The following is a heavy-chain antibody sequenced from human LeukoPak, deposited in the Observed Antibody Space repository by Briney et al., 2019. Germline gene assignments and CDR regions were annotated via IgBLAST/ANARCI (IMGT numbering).Heavy chain of an antibody. D-gene: IGHD3-10*01. V-gene: IGHV3-72*01. CDR1: GFTFSDHY. Sequence: TGGSLRLSCAVSGFTFSDHYMDWVRQAPGKGLEWIGRSRNEGHSYSTDFAASVRGRASLSRDHSRNSLYLQMNSLRTDDTAGYYCVALLRGIGYWGQGTLVTVSS. CDR2: SRNEGHSYST. J-gene: IGHJ4*02. CDR3: VALLRGIGY.